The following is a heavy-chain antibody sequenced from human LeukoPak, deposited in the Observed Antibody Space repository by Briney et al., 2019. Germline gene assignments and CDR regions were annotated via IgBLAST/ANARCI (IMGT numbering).Heavy chain of an antibody. CDR2: IYTSGST. V-gene: IGHV4-4*07. CDR1: GDSLSIFY. J-gene: IGHJ4*02. D-gene: IGHD7-27*01. CDR3: AREPFRLTGGLRGYFDY. Sequence: SETLSLTCSVSGDSLSIFYWSWIRQPAGKGLERIGRIYTSGSTNYNPSLKSRVTMSVDTSKNQFSLKLSSVTAADTAVYYCAREPFRLTGGLRGYFDYWGQGTLVTVSS.